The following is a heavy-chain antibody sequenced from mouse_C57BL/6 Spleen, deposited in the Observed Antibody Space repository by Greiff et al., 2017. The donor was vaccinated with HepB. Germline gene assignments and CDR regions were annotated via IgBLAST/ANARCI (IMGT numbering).Heavy chain of an antibody. Sequence: EVQLQQSGPELVKPGASVKISCKASGYTFTDYYMNWVKQSHGKSLEWIGDIIPNNGGTSYNQKFKGKAKLTVDKSSSTAYMELSSLTSEESAVYYCARRMYGSSLYYYAMDYWGQGTSVTVSS. CDR2: IIPNNGGT. CDR1: GYTFTDYY. CDR3: ARRMYGSSLYYYAMDY. V-gene: IGHV1-26*01. J-gene: IGHJ4*01. D-gene: IGHD1-1*01.